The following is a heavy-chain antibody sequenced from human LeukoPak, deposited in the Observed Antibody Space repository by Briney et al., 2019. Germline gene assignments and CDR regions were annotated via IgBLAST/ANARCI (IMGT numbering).Heavy chain of an antibody. CDR3: ARDHCSSSSCYDAFDI. CDR2: ISVYNGNA. J-gene: IGHJ3*02. Sequence: GASVKVSCKASGYTFTNYSISWVRQAPGQGLEWMGWISVYNGNAKYAQKLQGRVTMTTDTSTSTAYMKLRSLRSDDTAVYYCARDHCSSSSCYDAFDIWGQGTMVTVSS. D-gene: IGHD2-2*01. CDR1: GYTFTNYS. V-gene: IGHV1-18*01.